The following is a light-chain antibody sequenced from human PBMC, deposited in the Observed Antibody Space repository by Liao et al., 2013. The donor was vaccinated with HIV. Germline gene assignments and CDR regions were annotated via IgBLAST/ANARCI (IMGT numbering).Light chain of an antibody. CDR3: QVWDSYSDHYF. CDR2: YNN. J-gene: IGLJ1*01. V-gene: IGLV3-21*04. CDR1: NIGSQR. Sequence: SYELTQPPSVSVAPGKTARITCGGNNIGSQRVHWYQQQPGQAPVVVIFYNNDRPSGIPERFSGSNSGNTATLTISRVEAGDEADYYCQVWDSYSDHYFFGTGTKVTVL.